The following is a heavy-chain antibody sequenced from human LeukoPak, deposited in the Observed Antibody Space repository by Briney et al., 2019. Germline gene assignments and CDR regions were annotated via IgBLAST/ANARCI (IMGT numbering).Heavy chain of an antibody. Sequence: PGGPLRLSCAASGFTFSSYWMHWVRQAPGKGLVWVSRIDSDGSTIYADSVKGRFTISRDNAKNTLYLQVNSLRAEDTAVYYCIGSGGWPGYWGQGTLVTVSS. CDR3: IGSGGWPGY. J-gene: IGHJ4*02. V-gene: IGHV3-74*01. D-gene: IGHD6-19*01. CDR1: GFTFSSYW. CDR2: IDSDGST.